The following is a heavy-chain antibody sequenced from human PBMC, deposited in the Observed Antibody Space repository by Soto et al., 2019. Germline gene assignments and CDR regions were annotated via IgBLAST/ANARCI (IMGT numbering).Heavy chain of an antibody. CDR3: ARDLPEWELLVHQSFFFDY. CDR2: ISSSSSYI. J-gene: IGHJ4*02. V-gene: IGHV3-21*01. Sequence: GGSLRLSCAASGFTFSSYSMNWVRQAPGKGLEWVSSISSSSSYIYYADSVKGRFTISRDNAKNSVYLQMNSLRAEDTAVYYCARDLPEWELLVHQSFFFDYWGQGTLVTVSS. CDR1: GFTFSSYS. D-gene: IGHD1-26*01.